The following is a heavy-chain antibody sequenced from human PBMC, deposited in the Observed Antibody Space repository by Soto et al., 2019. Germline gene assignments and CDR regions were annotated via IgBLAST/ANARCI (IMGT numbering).Heavy chain of an antibody. CDR1: GGSFDGYY. J-gene: IGHJ4*02. D-gene: IGHD3-3*01. V-gene: IGHV4-34*01. CDR2: IHHSGST. CDR3: ARGVDSWSGYLF. Sequence: SETLSLTCALYGGSFDGYYWSWIRQSPGKWLEWIGEIHHSGSTKYNPSLKSRVSLSVDTSTKQFSLKLTSVTAADRGVYYCARGVDSWSGYLFWGQGTPVNVSS.